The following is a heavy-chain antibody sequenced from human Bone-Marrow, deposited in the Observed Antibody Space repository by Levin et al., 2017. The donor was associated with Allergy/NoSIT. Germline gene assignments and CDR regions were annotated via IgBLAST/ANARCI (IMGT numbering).Heavy chain of an antibody. CDR1: GFVFDDFA. D-gene: IGHD2-15*01. V-gene: IGHV3-9*01. J-gene: IGHJ6*01. CDR3: VKDPGSDGFEGNYAMDV. CDR2: IRWDGGHL. Sequence: GGSLRLSCAASGFVFDDFAMHWVRQVPGKGLEWVAGIRWDGGHLDYTDSVKGRFAISRDNANNSLYLQMDSLRAEDTALYYCVKDPGSDGFEGNYAMDVWGQGTTVTVSS.